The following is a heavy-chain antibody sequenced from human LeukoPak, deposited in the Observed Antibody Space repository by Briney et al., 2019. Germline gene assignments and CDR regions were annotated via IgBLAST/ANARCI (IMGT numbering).Heavy chain of an antibody. CDR2: ISGSGGST. CDR1: GFTFSSYA. CDR3: ARVLRYCSGGNCYSGGLGYMDV. V-gene: IGHV3-23*01. Sequence: GGSLRLSCAASGFTFSSYAMSWVGQAPGKGLEWVSAISGSGGSTYYADSVKGRFTISRDNSKNTLYLQMNSLRAEDTAVYYCARVLRYCSGGNCYSGGLGYMDVWGKGTTVTISS. J-gene: IGHJ6*03. D-gene: IGHD2-15*01.